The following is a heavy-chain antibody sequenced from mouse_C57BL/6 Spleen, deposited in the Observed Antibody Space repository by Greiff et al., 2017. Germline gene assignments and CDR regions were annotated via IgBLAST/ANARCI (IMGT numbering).Heavy chain of an antibody. CDR1: GYTFTSYW. D-gene: IGHD2-4*01. J-gene: IGHJ3*01. V-gene: IGHV1-64*01. CDR2: IYPNSGSP. Sequence: QVQLQQPGAELVKPGASVKLSCKASGYTFTSYWMHWVKQRPGQGLEWIGMIYPNSGSPTYNEKFKSKAPLTLAKSSSTSYMQLSSLTSADSAVYYCARAEYDFHRFAYWGQGTLLTASA. CDR3: ARAEYDFHRFAY.